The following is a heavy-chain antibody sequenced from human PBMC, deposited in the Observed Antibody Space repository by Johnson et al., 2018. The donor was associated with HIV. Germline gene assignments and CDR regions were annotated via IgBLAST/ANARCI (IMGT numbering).Heavy chain of an antibody. CDR3: ARGSRYTFDNDDVHLLHAFDI. V-gene: IGHV3-30*04. D-gene: IGHD3-16*01. J-gene: IGHJ3*02. CDR2: ISYDGSDK. CDR1: GFTFSSYA. Sequence: VQLVESGGGVVQPGRSLRLSCAASGFTFSSYAFHWVRQAPAKGLEWVAAISYDGSDKYHADSVKGRFTISRDSSKNTLYLEMNTLRPEDTARYYCARGSRYTFDNDDVHLLHAFDIWGQGTMVTVSS.